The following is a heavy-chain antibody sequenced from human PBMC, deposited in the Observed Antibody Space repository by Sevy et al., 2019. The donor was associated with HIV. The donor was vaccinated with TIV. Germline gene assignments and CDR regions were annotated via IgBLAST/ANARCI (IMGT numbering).Heavy chain of an antibody. CDR1: GFTFSSYA. J-gene: IGHJ4*02. V-gene: IGHV3-23*01. CDR3: AKVDSSSWYGLDY. Sequence: GGSLRLSCAASGFTFSSYAMSWVRQAPGKGLEWVSAISGSGGSTYYADSVKGRFTISRDNSKNTLYLQMNSLRAEETAVYYCAKVDSSSWYGLDYWGQGTLVTVSS. D-gene: IGHD6-13*01. CDR2: ISGSGGST.